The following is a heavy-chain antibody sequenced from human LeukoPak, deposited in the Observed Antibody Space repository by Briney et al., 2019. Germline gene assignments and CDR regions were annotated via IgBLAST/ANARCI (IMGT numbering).Heavy chain of an antibody. V-gene: IGHV3-48*03. Sequence: PGGSLRLSCAASGFTFSSYEMNWVRQAPGKGLEWVSYISHSGTTIYYADSVKGRFTISRDSAKNSLYLKMNSLRAEDTAVYYCAREYYYDSSGYSAIFDYWGQGTLVTVSS. D-gene: IGHD3-22*01. CDR2: ISHSGTTI. CDR1: GFTFSSYE. J-gene: IGHJ4*02. CDR3: AREYYYDSSGYSAIFDY.